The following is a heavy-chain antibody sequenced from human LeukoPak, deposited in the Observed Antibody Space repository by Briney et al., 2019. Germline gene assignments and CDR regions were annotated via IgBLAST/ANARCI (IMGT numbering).Heavy chain of an antibody. CDR2: ISYDGSNR. D-gene: IGHD2-2*01. J-gene: IGHJ4*02. CDR1: GFTFSRYG. CDR3: AKHLGSGYCTSASCREYFDH. V-gene: IGHV3-30*18. Sequence: GRSLRLSCVASGFTFSRYGMHWVRQAPGKGLEWVAVISYDGSNRYYADSMKGRFTISRDNSRNTVFLQVNSLRVDDTAVYYCAKHLGSGYCTSASCREYFDHWGQGTLVSVSS.